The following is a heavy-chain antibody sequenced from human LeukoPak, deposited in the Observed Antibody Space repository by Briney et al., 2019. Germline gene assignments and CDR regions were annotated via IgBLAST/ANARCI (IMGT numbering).Heavy chain of an antibody. CDR2: INLDGSER. J-gene: IGHJ4*02. CDR3: GRVIAGAIDY. V-gene: IGHV3-7*01. Sequence: GGSLRLSCAASGFTFSGHSMTWVRQAPGKGLEWVANINLDGSERFYVDFVKGRFTISRDNADNSMYLQMNSPRAEDTAVYYCGRVIAGAIDYWGQGTLVTVSS. CDR1: GFTFSGHS. D-gene: IGHD6-13*01.